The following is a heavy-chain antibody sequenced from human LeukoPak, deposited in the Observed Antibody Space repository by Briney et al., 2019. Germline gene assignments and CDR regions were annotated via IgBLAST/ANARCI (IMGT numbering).Heavy chain of an antibody. V-gene: IGHV4-39*07. CDR2: IYYSGNT. D-gene: IGHD3-3*01. Sequence: SETLSLTCNVSGGSISSFSDYWGWIRQPPGKGLQWIGSIYYSGNTYYNPSLKSRVTISVDTSKNQFSLKLSSVTAADTAVYYCARPIDYSDEWLSGASFDIWGQGTMLTVSS. J-gene: IGHJ3*02. CDR1: GGSISSFSDY. CDR3: ARPIDYSDEWLSGASFDI.